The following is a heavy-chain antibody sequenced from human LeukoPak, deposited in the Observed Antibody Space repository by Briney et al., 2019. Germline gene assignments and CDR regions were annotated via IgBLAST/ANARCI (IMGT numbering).Heavy chain of an antibody. CDR1: SGSISLYY. Sequence: SETLSLTCTVSSGSISLYYWNWIRQPPGKGLEWIGYIYYSASTNYNPSLKSRVTISVDTSKNQFSLKLSSVTAADTAVYYCARATRGDYNRFDYWGQGTLVTVSS. D-gene: IGHD4-17*01. CDR2: IYYSAST. V-gene: IGHV4-59*01. J-gene: IGHJ4*02. CDR3: ARATRGDYNRFDY.